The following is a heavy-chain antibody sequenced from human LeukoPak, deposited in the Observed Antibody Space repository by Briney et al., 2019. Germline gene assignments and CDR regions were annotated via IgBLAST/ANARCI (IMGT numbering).Heavy chain of an antibody. D-gene: IGHD2-2*01. CDR2: MNPNSGNT. CDR1: GYTFTSYD. V-gene: IGHV1-8*01. J-gene: IGHJ4*02. CDR3: TRGSQNCASASCYDF. Sequence: ASVKVSCKASGYTFTSYDINWVRQATGQGLEWMGWMNPNSGNTGYAQKFQGRVTMTRNTSISTAYMELSSLRSEDTAVYYCTRGSQNCASASCYDFWGQGTLVTASS.